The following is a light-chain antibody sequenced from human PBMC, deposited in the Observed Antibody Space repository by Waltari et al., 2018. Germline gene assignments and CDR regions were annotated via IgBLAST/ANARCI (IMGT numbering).Light chain of an antibody. CDR2: GAS. V-gene: IGKV3-15*01. Sequence: EIVMTQSPATLPVSPGERATLPSRASQRVSSNFAWYQQKPGQAPRLLIYGASTRATGIPARFSGSGSGTEFTLTISSMQSEDFAVYYCQQYNNWPPLTFGGGTKVEIK. CDR1: QRVSSN. CDR3: QQYNNWPPLT. J-gene: IGKJ4*01.